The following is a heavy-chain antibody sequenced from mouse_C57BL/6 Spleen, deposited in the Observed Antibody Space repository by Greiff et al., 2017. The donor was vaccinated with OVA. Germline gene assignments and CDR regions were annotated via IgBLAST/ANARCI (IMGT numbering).Heavy chain of an antibody. CDR2: IDPEDGET. V-gene: IGHV14-2*01. CDR3: ARNYYGSSSYYFDY. CDR1: GFNIKDYY. D-gene: IGHD1-1*01. Sequence: VQLKQSGAELVKPGASVKLSCTASGFNIKDYYMHWVKQRTEQGLEWIGRIDPEDGETKYAPKFPGKATITADTSSNTAYLQLSSLTSEDTAVYYCARNYYGSSSYYFDYWGKGTTLTVSS. J-gene: IGHJ2*01.